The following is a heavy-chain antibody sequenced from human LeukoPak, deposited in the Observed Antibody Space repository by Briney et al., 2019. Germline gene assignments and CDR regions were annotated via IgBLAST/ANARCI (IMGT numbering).Heavy chain of an antibody. Sequence: PLASVKVSCKASGYTFTSYAMHWVRQAPGQRLEWMGWINAGNGNTKYSQKFQGRVTITRDTSASTAYMELSSLRSEDTAVYYCARGYYSSGWHGGGNWGQGTLVTVSS. CDR2: INAGNGNT. CDR1: GYTFTSYA. D-gene: IGHD6-19*01. V-gene: IGHV1-3*01. CDR3: ARGYYSSGWHGGGN. J-gene: IGHJ4*02.